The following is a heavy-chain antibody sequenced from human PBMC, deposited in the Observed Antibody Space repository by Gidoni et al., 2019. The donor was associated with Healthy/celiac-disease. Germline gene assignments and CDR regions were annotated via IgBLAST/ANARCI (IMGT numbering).Heavy chain of an antibody. Sequence: QLQLQESGPGLGKPSETLSLTCTVSGCSISSSSYYWGWIRQPPGKGLEWIGIIYYSGSTYYNQSLKSRVTISVDTSKNKFSLKLSSVTAADTAVYYCARLMVRGVYFDYWGQGTLVTVSS. CDR1: GCSISSSSYY. V-gene: IGHV4-39*01. J-gene: IGHJ4*02. CDR2: IYYSGST. D-gene: IGHD3-10*01. CDR3: ARLMVRGVYFDY.